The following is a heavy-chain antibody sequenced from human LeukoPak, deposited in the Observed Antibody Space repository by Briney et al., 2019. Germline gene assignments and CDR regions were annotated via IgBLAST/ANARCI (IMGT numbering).Heavy chain of an antibody. V-gene: IGHV1-8*01. CDR3: ARGAWFGEFGDY. CDR2: MNPNSGNT. J-gene: IGHJ4*02. D-gene: IGHD3-10*01. Sequence: ASVKVSCKASGYTFTSYDINWVRHPTAQGLEWMGLMNPNSGNTGYAQKFQGRVTMTRNTSISTAYMELSSLRSEDRAVYYCARGAWFGEFGDYWGQGTLVTVSS. CDR1: GYTFTSYD.